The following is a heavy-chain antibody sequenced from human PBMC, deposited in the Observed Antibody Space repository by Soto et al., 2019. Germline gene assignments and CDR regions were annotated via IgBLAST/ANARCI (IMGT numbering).Heavy chain of an antibody. CDR1: GGTFSSYS. Sequence: QVQLVQSGAEVKKPGSSVKVSCKASGGTFSSYSINWVRQAPGQGLEWMGGIIPIFGTANYAQKFQGRVTITAEESTSTAYMELSSLRSEDTGVYYCARDGGRHSGGIDYWGQGTLVTVSS. V-gene: IGHV1-69*01. D-gene: IGHD1-26*01. J-gene: IGHJ4*02. CDR2: IIPIFGTA. CDR3: ARDGGRHSGGIDY.